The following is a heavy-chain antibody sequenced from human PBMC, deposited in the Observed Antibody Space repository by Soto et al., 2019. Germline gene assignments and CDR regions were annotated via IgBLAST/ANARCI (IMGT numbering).Heavy chain of an antibody. CDR2: ISPYTGDT. V-gene: IGHV1-18*01. CDR3: AMVDNYVTPTPQDI. Sequence: QVQLVQSGDEMKKPGASVRVSCKASGYIFVNYGIAWVRKAPGQGLEGLGWISPYTGDTHSSSKVQGRITMTTDTHTSTAYMVPGSLTSDDTAVYYCAMVDNYVTPTPQDIWGQGTTVTVSS. J-gene: IGHJ6*02. D-gene: IGHD3-16*01. CDR1: GYIFVNYG.